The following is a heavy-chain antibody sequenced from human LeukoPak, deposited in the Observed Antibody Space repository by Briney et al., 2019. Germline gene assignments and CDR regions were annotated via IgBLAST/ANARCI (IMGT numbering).Heavy chain of an antibody. CDR3: TRRKIGYCSSTSCYSVNWFDP. J-gene: IGHJ5*02. CDR1: GYSFTSYW. D-gene: IGHD2-2*02. V-gene: IGHV5-51*01. CDR2: IYPGDSDT. Sequence: GESLKISCKGSGYSFTSYWICWVRQMPGKGLEWMGIIYPGDSDTRYSPSFQGQVTISADKSISTAYLQWSSLKASDTAMYNCTRRKIGYCSSTSCYSVNWFDPWGQGTLITVSS.